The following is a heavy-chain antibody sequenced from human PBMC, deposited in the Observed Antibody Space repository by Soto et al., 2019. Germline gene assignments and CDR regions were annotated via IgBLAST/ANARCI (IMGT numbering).Heavy chain of an antibody. V-gene: IGHV4-4*07. Sequence: SETLSLTCTVSGGSISSYRWSWIRQPAGKGLEWIGRLNTYGNTHYDPSLRSRVTVSVDTSRNQFFLTLRSVTAADSAVYHCGRESGETWDYEASWGQGTPVTVSS. CDR2: LNTYGNT. J-gene: IGHJ5*02. CDR3: GRESGETWDYEAS. CDR1: GGSISSYR. D-gene: IGHD1-7*01.